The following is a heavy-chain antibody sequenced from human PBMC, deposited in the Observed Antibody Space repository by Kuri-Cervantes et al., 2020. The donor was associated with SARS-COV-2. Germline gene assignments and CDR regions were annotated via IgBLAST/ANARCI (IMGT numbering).Heavy chain of an antibody. CDR2: ISSSSSYI. CDR1: GFTFSSYS. J-gene: IGHJ4*02. CDR3: ARAYSYVFLSFGWCDY. D-gene: IGHD5-18*01. V-gene: IGHV3-21*01. Sequence: GESLKISCAASGFTFSSYSMNWVRQAPGKGLEWVSSISSSSSYIYYADSVKGRFTISRDNAKNSLYLQMNSLRAEDTAAYYCARAYSYVFLSFGWCDYWGQGTLVTVSS.